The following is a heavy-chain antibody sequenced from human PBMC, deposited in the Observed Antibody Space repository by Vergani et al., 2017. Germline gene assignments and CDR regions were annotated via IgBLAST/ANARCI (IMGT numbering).Heavy chain of an antibody. CDR1: GFTVSSNY. V-gene: IGHV3-66*01. CDR3: ARAKIAVAGSPHYYFDY. D-gene: IGHD6-19*01. J-gene: IGHJ4*02. Sequence: EVQLVESGGGLVQPGGSLRLSCAASGFTVSSNYMSWVRQAPGKGLEWVSDSYSGGRTYYADSVKGRFTISRENSKNTLYLQMNSVRAEDTAVYYFARAKIAVAGSPHYYFDYWGQGTLVTVSS. CDR2: SYSGGRT.